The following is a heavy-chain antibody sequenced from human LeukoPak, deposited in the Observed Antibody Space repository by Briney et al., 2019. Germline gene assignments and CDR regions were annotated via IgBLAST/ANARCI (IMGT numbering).Heavy chain of an antibody. D-gene: IGHD3-10*01. V-gene: IGHV4-34*01. Sequence: SETLSLTCAVYGGSFSGYYWSWIRQPPGKGLEWIGEINHSGSTNYNPSLKSRVTISVDTSKNQFSLKLSSVTAADTAVYYCARGVTWFGHFDYWGQGTLVTVSS. CDR3: ARGVTWFGHFDY. CDR2: INHSGST. CDR1: GGSFSGYY. J-gene: IGHJ4*02.